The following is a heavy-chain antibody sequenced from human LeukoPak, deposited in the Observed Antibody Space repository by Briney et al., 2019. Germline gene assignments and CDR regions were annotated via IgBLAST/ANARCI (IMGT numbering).Heavy chain of an antibody. J-gene: IGHJ3*02. Sequence: PSQTLSLTCTVSDGSISSNSYYWSWIRQPAGKGLEWIGRIYSSGSTNYNPSLKSRVTISIDTSRGQFSLKLTSVTAADTAVYYCARVTIPAAGHAFDIWGQGTMVTVSS. CDR2: IYSSGST. V-gene: IGHV4-61*02. CDR1: DGSISSNSYY. D-gene: IGHD6-13*01. CDR3: ARVTIPAAGHAFDI.